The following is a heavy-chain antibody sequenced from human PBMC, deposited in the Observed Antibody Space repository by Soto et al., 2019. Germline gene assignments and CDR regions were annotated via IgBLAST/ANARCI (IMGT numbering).Heavy chain of an antibody. Sequence: SETLSLTCTVSGGSISSSSYYWGWIRQPPGKGLEWIGSIYYSGSTYYNPSLKSRVTISVDTSKNQFSLKLSSVTAADTAVYYCAREGCTNGVCASNYYYYGMDVWGQGTTVTVSS. CDR1: GGSISSSSYY. D-gene: IGHD2-8*01. J-gene: IGHJ6*02. V-gene: IGHV4-39*02. CDR3: AREGCTNGVCASNYYYYGMDV. CDR2: IYYSGST.